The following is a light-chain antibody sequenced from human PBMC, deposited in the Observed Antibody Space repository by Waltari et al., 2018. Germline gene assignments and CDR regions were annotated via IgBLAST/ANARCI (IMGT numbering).Light chain of an antibody. CDR1: HSISSS. CDR3: QQSYSTPWT. J-gene: IGKJ1*01. CDR2: AAS. V-gene: IGKV1-39*01. Sequence: DIQMTQSPSSLSASVGDRVTITCRASHSISSSLNWYQQKPGKAPKLLIYAASSLQSGGPSRFSGSGSGTDFTLTISILQPEDVATYYCQQSYSTPWTFGQGTKVEIK.